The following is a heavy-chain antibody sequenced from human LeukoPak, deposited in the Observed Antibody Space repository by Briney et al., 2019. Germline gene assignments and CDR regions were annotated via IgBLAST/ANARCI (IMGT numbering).Heavy chain of an antibody. V-gene: IGHV1-69*13. Sequence: ASVKVSCKASGDTFSIYTFTWVRQAPGQGLEWMGGIIPIFGTANYAQKFQGRVTITADESTSTAYMELSSLRSEDTAVYYCARKDTYNWFDPWGQGTLVTVSS. CDR3: ARKDTYNWFDP. CDR1: GDTFSIYT. CDR2: IIPIFGTA. J-gene: IGHJ5*02.